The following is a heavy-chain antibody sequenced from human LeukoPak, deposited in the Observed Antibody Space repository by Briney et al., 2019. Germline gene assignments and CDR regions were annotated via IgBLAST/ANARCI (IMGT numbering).Heavy chain of an antibody. CDR2: MNPNSGNT. V-gene: IGHV1-8*01. D-gene: IGHD6-13*01. Sequence: ASVKVSCKASGYTFTSYDINWVRQATGQGLEWMGWMNPNSGNTGYAQKFQGRVTMTRNTSIGTAYMELSSLRSEDTAVYYCAVVSYSSSWYYFDYWGQGTLVTVSS. J-gene: IGHJ4*02. CDR1: GYTFTSYD. CDR3: AVVSYSSSWYYFDY.